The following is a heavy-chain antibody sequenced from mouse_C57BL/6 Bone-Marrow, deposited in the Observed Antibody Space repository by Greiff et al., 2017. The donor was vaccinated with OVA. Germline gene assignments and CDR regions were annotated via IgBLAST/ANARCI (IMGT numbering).Heavy chain of an antibody. CDR3: VRQYYDYLFDY. Sequence: EVKVEESGGGLVQPKGSLKLSCAASGFSFNTYAMNWVRQAPGKGLEWVARIRSKSNNYATYYADSVKDRFTISRDDSESMLYLQMNNLKTEDTAMYYCVRQYYDYLFDYWGQGTTLTVSS. CDR1: GFSFNTYA. V-gene: IGHV10-1*01. D-gene: IGHD2-4*01. J-gene: IGHJ2*01. CDR2: IRSKSNNYAT.